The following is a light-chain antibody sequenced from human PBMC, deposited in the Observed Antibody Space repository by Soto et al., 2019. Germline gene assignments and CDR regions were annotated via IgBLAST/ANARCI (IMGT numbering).Light chain of an antibody. CDR2: EVT. CDR3: SSYTSRRTQV. CDR1: SSDVGDYDY. V-gene: IGLV2-14*01. J-gene: IGLJ1*01. Sequence: QFALTQPASVSASPGQSITISCTGTSSDVGDYDYVSWYQQHPGKAPKLMIYEVTNRPSGVSNRFSGSKSGNTASLTISGLQAEDEADYYCSSYTSRRTQVFGTGTKVTVL.